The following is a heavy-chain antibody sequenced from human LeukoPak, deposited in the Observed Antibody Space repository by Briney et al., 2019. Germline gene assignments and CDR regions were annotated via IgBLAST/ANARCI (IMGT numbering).Heavy chain of an antibody. CDR3: AKGRITMVRGVIMYFDY. J-gene: IGHJ4*02. CDR2: ISGSGGST. Sequence: GGSLRLSCAASGFTFSSYAMSWVRQAPGKGLEWVSAISGSGGSTYYADSVKGRSTISRDNSKNTLYLQMNSLRAEDTAVYYCAKGRITMVRGVIMYFDYWGQGTLVTVSS. CDR1: GFTFSSYA. V-gene: IGHV3-23*01. D-gene: IGHD3-10*01.